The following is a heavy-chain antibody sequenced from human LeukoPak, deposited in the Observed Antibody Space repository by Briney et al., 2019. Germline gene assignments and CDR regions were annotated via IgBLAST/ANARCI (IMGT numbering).Heavy chain of an antibody. Sequence: ASVKVSCKASGYTFTGYHLHWVRQAPGQGLEWMGWINPNSGGTNSAQKFQGRVTMSRDTSISTTYMELTDLRSDDTAVYYCARTASHFLEWLSLYYFDYWGQGTLVTVSS. J-gene: IGHJ4*02. D-gene: IGHD3-3*01. CDR1: GYTFTGYH. CDR3: ARTASHFLEWLSLYYFDY. CDR2: INPNSGGT. V-gene: IGHV1-2*02.